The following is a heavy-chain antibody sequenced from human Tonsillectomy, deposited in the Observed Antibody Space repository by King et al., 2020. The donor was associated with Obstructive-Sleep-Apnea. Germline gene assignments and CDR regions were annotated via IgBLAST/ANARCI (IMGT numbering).Heavy chain of an antibody. CDR3: ARIGYSSSWYLLDYFDY. J-gene: IGHJ4*02. D-gene: IGHD6-13*01. CDR1: GGSISSYY. V-gene: IGHV4-4*07. Sequence: QLQESGPGLVKPSETLSLTCTVSGGSISSYYWSWIRQPAGKGLEWIGRIYTSGSTNYNPSVKSRVTMSVDTSKNQFSLKLSSVTAADTAVYYCARIGYSSSWYLLDYFDYWGQGTLVTVSS. CDR2: IYTSGST.